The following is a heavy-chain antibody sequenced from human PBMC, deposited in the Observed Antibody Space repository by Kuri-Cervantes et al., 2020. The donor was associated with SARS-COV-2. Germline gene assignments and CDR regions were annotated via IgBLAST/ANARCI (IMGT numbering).Heavy chain of an antibody. V-gene: IGHV4-59*08. CDR3: ARHDDYDLGSMDV. CDR2: IYYRGST. D-gene: IGHD3-3*01. CDR1: GGSISSYY. Sequence: SETLSLTCTVSGGSISSYYWSWIRQPPGKGLEWIGYIYYRGSTNYNPSLKSRVTISVDTSKNQFSLKLSSVTAADTAVYYCARHDDYDLGSMDVWGKGTTVTVSS. J-gene: IGHJ6*03.